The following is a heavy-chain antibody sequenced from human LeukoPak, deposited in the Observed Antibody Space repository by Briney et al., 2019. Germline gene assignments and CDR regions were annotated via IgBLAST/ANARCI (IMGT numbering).Heavy chain of an antibody. CDR1: GYTFTSYY. CDR2: IIPIFGTA. D-gene: IGHD3-3*01. Sequence: GASVKVSCKASGYTFTSYYMHWVRQAPGQGLEWMGGIIPIFGTANYAQKFQGRVTITTDKSTSTAYMELSSLRSEDTAVYYCARARDFWSGYTENWFDPWGQGTLVTVSS. V-gene: IGHV1-69*05. CDR3: ARARDFWSGYTENWFDP. J-gene: IGHJ5*02.